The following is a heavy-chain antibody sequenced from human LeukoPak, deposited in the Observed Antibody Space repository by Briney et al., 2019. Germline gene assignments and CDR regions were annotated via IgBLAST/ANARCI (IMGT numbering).Heavy chain of an antibody. J-gene: IGHJ5*02. V-gene: IGHV1-69*05. D-gene: IGHD5-18*01. Sequence: ASVKVSCKASGGTFSSYAISWVRQAPGQGLEWMGGIIPIFGTANYAQKFQGRVTITTDESTGTAYMELSSLRSEDTAVYYCARLELGRGYSYGPTAYNWFDPWGQGTLSPSPQ. CDR1: GGTFSSYA. CDR3: ARLELGRGYSYGPTAYNWFDP. CDR2: IIPIFGTA.